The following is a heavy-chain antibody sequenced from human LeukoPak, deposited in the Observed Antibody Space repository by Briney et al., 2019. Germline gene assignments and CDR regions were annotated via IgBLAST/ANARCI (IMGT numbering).Heavy chain of an antibody. J-gene: IGHJ3*02. CDR3: ARLRREGLYDSSGYYPDAFDI. Sequence: GESLKISCKGSGYSFTSYWIGWVRQMPGKGLEWMGIIYPGDSDTRYSPSFQGQVTISADKSISTAYLQWSSLKASDTAMYYCARLRREGLYDSSGYYPDAFDIWGRGTMVTVSS. V-gene: IGHV5-51*01. D-gene: IGHD3-22*01. CDR1: GYSFTSYW. CDR2: IYPGDSDT.